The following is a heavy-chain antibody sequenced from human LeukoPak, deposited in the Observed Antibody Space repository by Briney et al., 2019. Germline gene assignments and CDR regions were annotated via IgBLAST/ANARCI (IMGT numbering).Heavy chain of an antibody. CDR2: ISAYNGNT. CDR3: ARVQVYSSSWYYYYYMDV. J-gene: IGHJ6*03. V-gene: IGHV1-18*01. D-gene: IGHD6-13*01. CDR1: GYTFTSYG. Sequence: GASVKVSCKASGYTFTSYGISWVRQAPGQGLEWMGWISAYNGNTNYAQKLQGRVTMTTDTSTSTAYMELRSLRSDDTAVYYCARVQVYSSSWYYYYYMDVWGKGTTVTISS.